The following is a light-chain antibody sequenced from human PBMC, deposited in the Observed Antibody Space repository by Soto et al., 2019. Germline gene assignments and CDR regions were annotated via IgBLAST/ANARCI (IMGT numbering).Light chain of an antibody. J-gene: IGLJ1*01. CDR1: SSNIGNNY. V-gene: IGLV1-51*01. CDR3: GTWDSNLSAFYV. Sequence: QSALTQPPSVSAAPGQKVTISCSGSSSNIGNNYVSWYQQLPGTAPKLLIYDNNKRPSGIPDRFSGSKSGTSATLGITGLQTGDEADYYCGTWDSNLSAFYVFGTGTKVTVL. CDR2: DNN.